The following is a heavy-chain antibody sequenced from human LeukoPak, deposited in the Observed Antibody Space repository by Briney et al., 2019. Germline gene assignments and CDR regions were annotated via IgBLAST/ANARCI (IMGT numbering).Heavy chain of an antibody. Sequence: SETLSLTCAVSGYSISSGYYWGWIRQPPGKGLEWIGYIYYSGSTNYNPSLKSRVTISVDTSKNQFSLKLSSVTAADTAVYYCAREARGTGGAFDIWGQGTMVTVSS. CDR1: GYSISSGYY. V-gene: IGHV4-61*01. D-gene: IGHD2-8*02. CDR3: AREARGTGGAFDI. J-gene: IGHJ3*02. CDR2: IYYSGST.